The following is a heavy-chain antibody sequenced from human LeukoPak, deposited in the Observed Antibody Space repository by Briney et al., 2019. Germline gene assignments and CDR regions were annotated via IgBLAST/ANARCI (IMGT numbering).Heavy chain of an antibody. D-gene: IGHD1-26*01. J-gene: IGHJ4*02. CDR1: GYRFANYW. CDR2: IYPDDSGA. Sequence: GESLKISCRGSGYRFANYWIGWVRQMPGKGLEWMGIIYPDDSGARYSPSFQGQVTISADKSISTAFLQWSSLKASDTAMYYCARQAYSGSSSHVDYWGQGTLVTVSS. CDR3: ARQAYSGSSSHVDY. V-gene: IGHV5-51*01.